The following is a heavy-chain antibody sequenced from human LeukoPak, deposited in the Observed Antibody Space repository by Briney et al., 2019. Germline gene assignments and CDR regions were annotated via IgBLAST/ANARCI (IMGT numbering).Heavy chain of an antibody. J-gene: IGHJ4*02. CDR2: IYYSGST. D-gene: IGHD6-13*01. CDR3: ATMAAAGPIDY. Sequence: SETLSLTCTVSGGSISSYYWSWIRQPPGKGLEWIGYIYYSGSTNYNPSLKSRVTISVDTSKNQFSLKLSSGTAADTAVYYCATMAAAGPIDYWRQRTLVTVSS. V-gene: IGHV4-59*01. CDR1: GGSISSYY.